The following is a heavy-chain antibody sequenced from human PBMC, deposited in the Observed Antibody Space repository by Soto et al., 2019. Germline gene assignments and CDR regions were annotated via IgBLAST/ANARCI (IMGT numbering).Heavy chain of an antibody. CDR1: GYTFTSYG. V-gene: IGHV1-18*04. CDR2: ISAYNGNT. J-gene: IGHJ4*02. CDR3: ARDSRNWCHYFDS. Sequence: ASVKVSCKASGYTFTSYGVSWVRQAPGQGLEWMGWISAYNGNTNYAQKLQGRVTMTTDTSTSTAYMEVRSLRSDDTAVYYCARDSRNWCHYFDSWGQGTLVTVSS. D-gene: IGHD2-8*02.